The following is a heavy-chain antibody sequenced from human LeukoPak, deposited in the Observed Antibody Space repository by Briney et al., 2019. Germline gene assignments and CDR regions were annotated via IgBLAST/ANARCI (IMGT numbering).Heavy chain of an antibody. CDR1: GYTFTNYW. CDR2: IKSGGSDK. Sequence: GGSLRLSCAASGYTFTNYWMGWVSQAPGKGLEWVASIKSGGSDKYYVDSVKGRFTISRDDAKNSLYLEMNNLRAEDTAVYYCARGPRSGYGTTRFDYWGQGTLVTVSS. D-gene: IGHD1-26*01. V-gene: IGHV3-7*01. CDR3: ARGPRSGYGTTRFDY. J-gene: IGHJ4*02.